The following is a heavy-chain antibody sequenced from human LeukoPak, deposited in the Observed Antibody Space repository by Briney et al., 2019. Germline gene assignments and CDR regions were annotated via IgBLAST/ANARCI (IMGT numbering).Heavy chain of an antibody. D-gene: IGHD3-9*01. J-gene: IGHJ5*02. Sequence: PGGSLRLSCAASGFTFSSYAMSWVRQAPGKGLEWASAISGSGGSTYYADSVKGRFTISRDNSKNTLYLQMNSLRAEDTAVYYCANIGFDWLPWNWFDPWGQGTLVTVSS. CDR1: GFTFSSYA. CDR2: ISGSGGST. CDR3: ANIGFDWLPWNWFDP. V-gene: IGHV3-23*01.